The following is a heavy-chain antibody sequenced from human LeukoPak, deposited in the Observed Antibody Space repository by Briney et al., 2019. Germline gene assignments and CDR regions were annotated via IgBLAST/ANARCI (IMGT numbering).Heavy chain of an antibody. CDR1: GYTFTSYG. D-gene: IGHD6-19*01. Sequence: ASVKVSCKASGYTFTSYGISWVRQAPGQGLEWMGWIIAYNGNTNYAQKLRGRVTMTTDTSTSTAYMELRSLRSDDTAVYYCARDLKMGYSSGRYSWGTGSSNDYWGQGTLVTVSS. CDR3: ARDLKMGYSSGRYSWGTGSSNDY. V-gene: IGHV1-18*01. CDR2: IIAYNGNT. J-gene: IGHJ4*02.